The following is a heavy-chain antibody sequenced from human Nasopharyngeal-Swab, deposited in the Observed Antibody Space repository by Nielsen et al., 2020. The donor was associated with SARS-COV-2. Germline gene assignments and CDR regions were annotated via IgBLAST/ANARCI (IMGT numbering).Heavy chain of an antibody. V-gene: IGHV1-69*10. D-gene: IGHD3-10*01. J-gene: IGHJ4*02. CDR2: LVTALGLP. CDR1: GGSFTNSA. CDR3: AREGEYGSYDAPDY. Sequence: SVNVSCKTFGGSFTNSAINWLRQAPGQGLEWMGGLVTALGLPNYAQNFRGRVTISADRSTTTSYLELSSLRSEDTAIYYCAREGEYGSYDAPDYWGQGTLVTVSS.